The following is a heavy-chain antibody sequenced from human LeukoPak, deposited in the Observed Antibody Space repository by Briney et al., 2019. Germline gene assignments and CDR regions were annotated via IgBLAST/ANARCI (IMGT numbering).Heavy chain of an antibody. D-gene: IGHD6-13*01. CDR2: IYYSGRT. CDR3: ARRRAEGGSNGHYNWFDP. CDR1: GDSINDYY. J-gene: IGHJ5*02. V-gene: IGHV4-59*08. Sequence: SETLSLTCTVSGDSINDYYWGWIRQPPGKGLEWIGYIYYSGRTKYNPSLQSQVTVSVDTSKSQFSLKLSSATAADTAVYYCARRRAEGGSNGHYNWFDPWGQGTLVTVSS.